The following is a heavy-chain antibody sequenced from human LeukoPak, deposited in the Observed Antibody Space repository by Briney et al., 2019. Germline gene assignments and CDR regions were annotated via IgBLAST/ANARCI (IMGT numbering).Heavy chain of an antibody. J-gene: IGHJ3*02. Sequence: SETLSLTCTVSGDSISSGDYYWSWIRQPAGKGLEWIGRIYTSGSTNYNPSLKSRVTISVDTSKNQFSLKLSSVTAADTAVYYCARGGATVPNRGAFDIWGQGTMVTVSS. CDR2: IYTSGST. CDR1: GDSISSGDYY. D-gene: IGHD4-17*01. V-gene: IGHV4-61*02. CDR3: ARGGATVPNRGAFDI.